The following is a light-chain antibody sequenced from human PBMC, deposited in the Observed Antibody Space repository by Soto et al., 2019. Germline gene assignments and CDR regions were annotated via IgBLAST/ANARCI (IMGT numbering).Light chain of an antibody. CDR1: LTVSITY. Sequence: IVCTLSPHTLCLSQGESASLSCRASLTVSITYFTWYQQRPGQAPRLLICGASTRATGVPARFSGGGSGTEFTLTITILQSEDFAVYWCQQYNNWPLTFGPGTRLEI. J-gene: IGKJ5*01. V-gene: IGKV3D-7*01. CDR3: QQYNNWPLT. CDR2: GAS.